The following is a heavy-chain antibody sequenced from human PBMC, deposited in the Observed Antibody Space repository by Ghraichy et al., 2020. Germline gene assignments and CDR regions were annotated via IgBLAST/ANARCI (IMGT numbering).Heavy chain of an antibody. CDR3: VRQDYYDSSGYLPSIDY. D-gene: IGHD3-22*01. J-gene: IGHJ4*02. CDR2: ISSSSSYT. V-gene: IGHV3-11*03. Sequence: LSLTCAASGFTFSDYYMSWIRQAPGKGLEWVSYISSSSSYTNYADSVKGRFTISRDNAKNSLYLQMNSLRAEDTAVYYCVRQDYYDSSGYLPSIDYWGQGTLVTVSS. CDR1: GFTFSDYY.